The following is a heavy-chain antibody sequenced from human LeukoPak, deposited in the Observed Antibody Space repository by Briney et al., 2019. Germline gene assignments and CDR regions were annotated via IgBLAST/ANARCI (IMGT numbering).Heavy chain of an antibody. Sequence: SVKVSCKASGGTFSSYAISWVRQAPGQGLVSMGGIIPIFGTANYAQKFQGRVTITTDESTSTAYMELSSLRSEDTAVYYCARGPIYYYDSSGYYYGGDFDYWGQGTLVTVSS. J-gene: IGHJ4*02. D-gene: IGHD3-22*01. V-gene: IGHV1-69*05. CDR2: IIPIFGTA. CDR1: GGTFSSYA. CDR3: ARGPIYYYDSSGYYYGGDFDY.